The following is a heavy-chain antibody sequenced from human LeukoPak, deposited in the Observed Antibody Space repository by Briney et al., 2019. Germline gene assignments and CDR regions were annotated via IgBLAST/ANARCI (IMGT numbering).Heavy chain of an antibody. V-gene: IGHV4-4*02. CDR3: ARGSYCSSTSCRYYYYYYMDV. Sequence: SGTLSLTCAVSGGSISSSNWWSWVRQPPGKGLEWIGELYHSGSTNYNPSLKSRVTISVDTSKNQFSLKLSSVTAADTAVYYCARGSYCSSTSCRYYYYYYMDVWGKGTTVTISS. CDR1: GGSISSSNW. D-gene: IGHD2-2*01. CDR2: LYHSGST. J-gene: IGHJ6*03.